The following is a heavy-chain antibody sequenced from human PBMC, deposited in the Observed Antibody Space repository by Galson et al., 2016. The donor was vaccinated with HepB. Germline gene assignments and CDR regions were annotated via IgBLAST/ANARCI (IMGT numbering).Heavy chain of an antibody. CDR1: GGSISSSSNY. V-gene: IGHV4-39*01. CDR3: AHAPLPSYFDH. J-gene: IGHJ4*02. Sequence: SETLSLTCTVSGGSISSSSNYWGWIRQPPGKGLECIGFIYYSGTTYYKPSLKSRVTISVDRSKSQFSLKLSSVTAADTAVYYCAHAPLPSYFDHWGQGLLVTVSS. CDR2: IYYSGTT.